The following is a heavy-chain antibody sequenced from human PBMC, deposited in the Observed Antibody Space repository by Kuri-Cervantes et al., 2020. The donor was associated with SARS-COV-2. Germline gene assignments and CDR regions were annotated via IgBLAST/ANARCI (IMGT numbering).Heavy chain of an antibody. Sequence: GESLKISCAASGFTFDDYAMHWVRQALGKGLEWVSLISWDGGSAYYADSVKGRFTIHSDNSNNSLYLQMNSLRAEDTALYYCAKGLRGAFDYWGQGTLVTVSS. CDR1: GFTFDDYA. J-gene: IGHJ4*02. V-gene: IGHV3-43D*04. D-gene: IGHD5-12*01. CDR2: ISWDGGSA. CDR3: AKGLRGAFDY.